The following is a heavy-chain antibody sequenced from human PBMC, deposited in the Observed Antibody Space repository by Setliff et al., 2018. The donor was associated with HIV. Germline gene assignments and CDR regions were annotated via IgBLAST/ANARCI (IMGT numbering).Heavy chain of an antibody. J-gene: IGHJ6*02. V-gene: IGHV1-18*01. CDR1: GYTFTSYG. Sequence: ASVKVSCKASGYTFTSYGISWVRQATGQGLEWMGWISAYNGDTKYAQKVQGRVTLTTDTSSSTVYMELRSLRSDDTAVYYCARDAWVEFLEWTFYGMDVWGQGTTVTVSS. CDR2: ISAYNGDT. D-gene: IGHD3-3*02. CDR3: ARDAWVEFLEWTFYGMDV.